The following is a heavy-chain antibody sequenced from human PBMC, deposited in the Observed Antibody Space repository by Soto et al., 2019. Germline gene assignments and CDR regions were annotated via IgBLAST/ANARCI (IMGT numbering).Heavy chain of an antibody. CDR3: ARGDKYSNYGNWFDH. V-gene: IGHV3-30-3*01. J-gene: IGHJ5*02. CDR2: ISYDGSNK. Sequence: QVQLVESGGGVVQPGRSLRLSCAASGFTFSSYAMHWVRQAPGKGLEWVAVISYDGSNKYYADSVKGRFTISRDNSKNTLYLQMKRLRAEDTAVYYCARGDKYSNYGNWFDHWGQGTLVTVSS. D-gene: IGHD4-4*01. CDR1: GFTFSSYA.